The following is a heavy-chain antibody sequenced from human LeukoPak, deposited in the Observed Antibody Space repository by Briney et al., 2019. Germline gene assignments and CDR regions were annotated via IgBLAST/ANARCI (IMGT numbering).Heavy chain of an antibody. Sequence: GESLKISCKGSGYTFTSYGISWVRQAPGQGLEWMGWISAYNGNTNYAQKLQGRVTMTTDTSTSTAYMELRSLRSDDTAVYYCARDLTGDPFDYWGQGTLVTVSS. D-gene: IGHD3-16*01. CDR1: GYTFTSYG. V-gene: IGHV1-18*01. J-gene: IGHJ4*02. CDR2: ISAYNGNT. CDR3: ARDLTGDPFDY.